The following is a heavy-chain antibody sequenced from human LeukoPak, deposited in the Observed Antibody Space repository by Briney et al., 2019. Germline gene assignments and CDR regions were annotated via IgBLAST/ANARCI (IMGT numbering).Heavy chain of an antibody. J-gene: IGHJ4*02. CDR1: GFTFSSYA. Sequence: GGSLRLSCAASGFTFSSYAMLWVRQAPGKGLEWVAVILYDGSNKYYADSVKGRFTISRDNSKNTLYLQMNSLRAEDTAVYYCARDKGEGITIFGVVSDWGQGTLVTVSS. D-gene: IGHD3-3*01. CDR3: ARDKGEGITIFGVVSD. V-gene: IGHV3-30-3*01. CDR2: ILYDGSNK.